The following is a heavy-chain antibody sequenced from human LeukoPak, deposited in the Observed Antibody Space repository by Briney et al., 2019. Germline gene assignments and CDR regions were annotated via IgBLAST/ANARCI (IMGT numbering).Heavy chain of an antibody. CDR1: DASISSYY. CDR2: MYTSGST. Sequence: SETLSLTCIVPDASISSYYWSWIRQPAGKGLEWIGRMYTSGSTNYNPSLKSRVTMSVDTSKNQFSLKLSSVTAADTAVYYCARFCSGGTCPPSWGQGTLVTVSS. CDR3: ARFCSGGTCPPS. J-gene: IGHJ4*02. D-gene: IGHD2-15*01. V-gene: IGHV4-4*07.